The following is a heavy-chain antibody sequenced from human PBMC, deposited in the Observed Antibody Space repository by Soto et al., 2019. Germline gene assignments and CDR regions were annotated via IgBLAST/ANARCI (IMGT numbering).Heavy chain of an antibody. CDR1: GYTFTSYA. D-gene: IGHD2-15*01. J-gene: IGHJ4*02. Sequence: QVQLVQSGAEVKKPGASVKVSCKASGYTFTSYAMHWVRQAPGQRLEWMGWINAGNGNTKYSQKFQGRVTITRDTSASTAYMELRSLRSEDTAVYYCARDSIVVVAAAAPDFDYWGQGTLVTVSS. CDR2: INAGNGNT. V-gene: IGHV1-3*01. CDR3: ARDSIVVVAAAAPDFDY.